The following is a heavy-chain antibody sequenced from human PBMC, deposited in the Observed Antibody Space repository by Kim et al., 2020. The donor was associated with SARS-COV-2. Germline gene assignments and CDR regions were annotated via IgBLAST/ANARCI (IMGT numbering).Heavy chain of an antibody. V-gene: IGHV3-30*18. CDR1: GFTFSSCG. J-gene: IGHJ6*02. Sequence: GGSLRLSCAASGFTFSSCGMHWVRQAPGKGLEWMGVISYDGSNKYYAESVKGRFTISRDNSKNTLYLQMNSLRPEDTAVYYCAKRDWGFYYSPMDVWGQGTTVTVSS. D-gene: IGHD3-16*01. CDR2: ISYDGSNK. CDR3: AKRDWGFYYSPMDV.